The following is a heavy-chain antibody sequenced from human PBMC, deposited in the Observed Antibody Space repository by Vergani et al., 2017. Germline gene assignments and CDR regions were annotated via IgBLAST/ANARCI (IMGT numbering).Heavy chain of an antibody. D-gene: IGHD3-10*01. CDR3: VRDQVTMLRGSDALDI. V-gene: IGHV3-49*03. CDR2: IRSKAYGQST. J-gene: IGHJ3*02. CDR1: GFTFGYYA. Sequence: EVQLLESGGGLVQPGRSLRLSCTASGFTFGYYAMDWFRQAPGQGLEWVGGIRSKAYGQSTIYAASVKGRFTISRDDSKSIAYLQMSNLQTEDTAMYYCVRDQVTMLRGSDALDIWGQGTMVTVSS.